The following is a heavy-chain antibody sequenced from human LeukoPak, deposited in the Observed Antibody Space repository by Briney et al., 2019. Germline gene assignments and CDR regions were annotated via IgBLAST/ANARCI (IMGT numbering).Heavy chain of an antibody. CDR2: IYSGGRT. V-gene: IGHV3-66*01. CDR3: ARGATRTAVAGD. D-gene: IGHD6-19*01. CDR1: GFTVSSNY. J-gene: IGHJ4*02. Sequence: GSLRLSCAASGFTVSSNYMRWVRQAPGKGLEWVSVIYSGGRTYYADSVRGRFTISRDNSNNTLYLQMNSLRVEDTALYYCARGATRTAVAGDWGQGTLVTVSS.